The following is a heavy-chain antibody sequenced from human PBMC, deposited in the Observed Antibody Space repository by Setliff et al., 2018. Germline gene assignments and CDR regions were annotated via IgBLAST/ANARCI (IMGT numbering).Heavy chain of an antibody. CDR1: GYSFTSYW. D-gene: IGHD1-26*01. J-gene: IGHJ4*02. CDR3: ARHQGGGSYDY. V-gene: IGHV5-51*01. Sequence: PGESLKISCKGSGYSFTSYWIGWVRQMPGKGLEWMGIDTRYSPSFQGQVTISADKSISTAYLQWSSLKASDTAMYYCARHQGGGSYDYWGQGTLVTVSS. CDR2: DT.